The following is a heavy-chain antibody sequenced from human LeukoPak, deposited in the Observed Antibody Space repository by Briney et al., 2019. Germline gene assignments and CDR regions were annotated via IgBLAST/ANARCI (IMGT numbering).Heavy chain of an antibody. CDR3: ARSQSSGSYWDY. J-gene: IGHJ4*02. D-gene: IGHD1-26*01. V-gene: IGHV5-51*01. Sequence: GESLKISCRGSGYSFNTYWIGWVRQMPGKGLEWMGIIYAGDSDTRYSPSFQGQVTISADKSISTAYLQWSSLKASDTAIYYCARSQSSGSYWDYWGQGTLVTVSS. CDR2: IYAGDSDT. CDR1: GYSFNTYW.